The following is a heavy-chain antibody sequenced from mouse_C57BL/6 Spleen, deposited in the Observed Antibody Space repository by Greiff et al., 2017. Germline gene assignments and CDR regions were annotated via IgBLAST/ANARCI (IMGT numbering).Heavy chain of an antibody. J-gene: IGHJ2*01. CDR3: NGSYDYFDY. V-gene: IGHV1-26*01. Sequence: EVQLQQSGPELVKPGASVKMSCKASGYTFTDYYMHWVKQSPGKSLEWIGDINPNNGGTSYNQKFKGKATLTVDKASSTAYMELRSLTSEDSAVYYCNGSYDYFDYWGQGTTLTVAS. CDR2: INPNNGGT. D-gene: IGHD1-1*02. CDR1: GYTFTDYY.